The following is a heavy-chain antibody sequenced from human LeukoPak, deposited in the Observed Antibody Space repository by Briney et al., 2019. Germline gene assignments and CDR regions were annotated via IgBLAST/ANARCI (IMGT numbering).Heavy chain of an antibody. CDR3: ARESTYYDFWSGYLSGYYYYMDV. CDR1: GFTFSSYS. Sequence: PGGSLRLSCAASGFTFSSYSMNWVRQAPGKGLEWVSSISSSSSYIYYADSVKGRFTISRDNAKNSLYLQMNSLRAEDTAVYYCARESTYYDFWSGYLSGYYYYMDVWGKGTTVTVSS. CDR2: ISSSSSYI. D-gene: IGHD3-3*01. J-gene: IGHJ6*03. V-gene: IGHV3-21*01.